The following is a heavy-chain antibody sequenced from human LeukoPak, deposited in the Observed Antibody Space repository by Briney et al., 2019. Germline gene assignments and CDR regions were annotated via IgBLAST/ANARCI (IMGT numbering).Heavy chain of an antibody. Sequence: SETLSLTCTVSGGSISSYYWSWIRQPPGKGLEWIGYIYYSGSTNYNPSLKSRVTISVDTSKNQFSLKLSSMTAADTAVYYCARLAAAAPDAFDIWGQGTMVTVSS. V-gene: IGHV4-59*01. CDR1: GGSISSYY. CDR2: IYYSGST. CDR3: ARLAAAAPDAFDI. J-gene: IGHJ3*02. D-gene: IGHD6-13*01.